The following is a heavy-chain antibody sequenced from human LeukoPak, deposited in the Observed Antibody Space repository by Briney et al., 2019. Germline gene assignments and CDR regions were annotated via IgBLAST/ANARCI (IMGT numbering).Heavy chain of an antibody. CDR3: ARDPLPCSSSWYYLDY. CDR1: GYTFTNYG. D-gene: IGHD6-13*01. J-gene: IGHJ4*02. CDR2: ISAYNGNT. Sequence: ASVKVSCKAAGYTFTNYGISWVRQAPGQGLEWLGWISAYNGNTNYAQKLQGRVTMTTDTSTSTAYMELRSLRSDDTAVYYCARDPLPCSSSWYYLDYWGQGTLVTVSS. V-gene: IGHV1-18*04.